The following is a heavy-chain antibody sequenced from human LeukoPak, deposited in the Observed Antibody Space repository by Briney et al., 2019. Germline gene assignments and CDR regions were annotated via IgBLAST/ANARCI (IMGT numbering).Heavy chain of an antibody. D-gene: IGHD5-24*01. CDR3: AKARDAYNYYWFDP. CDR2: ISGGYTAAT. Sequence: GGSLRLSCAASGFTFSSYTMSWVRQAPGKGLEWVSAISGGYTAATDYADSVKGRFTISRDNYDNTLYLEMNSLRAEDTALYYCAKARDAYNYYWFDPWGQGTLVTVSS. CDR1: GFTFSSYT. V-gene: IGHV3-23*01. J-gene: IGHJ5*02.